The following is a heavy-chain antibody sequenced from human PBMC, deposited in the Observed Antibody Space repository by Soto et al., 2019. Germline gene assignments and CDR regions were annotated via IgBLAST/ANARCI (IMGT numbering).Heavy chain of an antibody. D-gene: IGHD2-21*02. J-gene: IGHJ6*02. Sequence: EVQLLESGGGLVQPGGSLRLSCAASGFTFSPYEMSWVRQAPGKGLEWVSVISGSGGSTYYADSVKGRFTISRDNSQNTVYLQMNSLRAEDTAVYYCAKERSLVVTAMDVWGQGTTVTVSS. CDR2: ISGSGGST. CDR3: AKERSLVVTAMDV. CDR1: GFTFSPYE. V-gene: IGHV3-23*01.